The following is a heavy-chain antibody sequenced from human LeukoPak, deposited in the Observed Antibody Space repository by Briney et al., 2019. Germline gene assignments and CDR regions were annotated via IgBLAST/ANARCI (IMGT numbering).Heavy chain of an antibody. Sequence: ASVKVSCKASGYTFTSYDINWVRQAPGQGLEWMGWISAYNGNTNYAQKLQGRVTMTTDTSTSTAYMELRSLRSDDTAVYYCARDARIAVAGTPSGYWGQGTLVTVSS. CDR2: ISAYNGNT. J-gene: IGHJ4*02. V-gene: IGHV1-18*01. D-gene: IGHD6-19*01. CDR3: ARDARIAVAGTPSGY. CDR1: GYTFTSYD.